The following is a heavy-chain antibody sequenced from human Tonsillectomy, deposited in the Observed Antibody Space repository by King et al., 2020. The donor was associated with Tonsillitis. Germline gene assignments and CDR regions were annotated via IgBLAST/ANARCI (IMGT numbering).Heavy chain of an antibody. Sequence: QLVQSGGGVVQPGRSLRLSCAASGFTFITYAMHWVRQAPGKGLEWVAVISDDGSSKYSVDSVKGRFTISRDNSKNTLYLQMNSLRAEDTAVYYCARDKVTGSYDAFDIWGQGTMVTVSS. CDR1: GFTFITYA. D-gene: IGHD1-20*01. J-gene: IGHJ3*02. CDR3: ARDKVTGSYDAFDI. CDR2: ISDDGSSK. V-gene: IGHV3-30*04.